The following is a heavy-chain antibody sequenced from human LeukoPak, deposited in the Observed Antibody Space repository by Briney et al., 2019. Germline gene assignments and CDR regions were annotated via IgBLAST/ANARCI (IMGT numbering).Heavy chain of an antibody. J-gene: IGHJ4*02. CDR2: ISHDGSNK. V-gene: IGHV3-30*03. CDR3: ARAEEYSGYDIDY. D-gene: IGHD5-12*01. CDR1: GFTFSSYG. Sequence: GGSLRLSCAASGFTFSSYGMHWVRQAPGKGLEWVAVISHDGSNKYYADSVKGRFTISRDNSKNTLYLQMNSLRAEDTAVYYCARAEEYSGYDIDYWGQGTLVTVSS.